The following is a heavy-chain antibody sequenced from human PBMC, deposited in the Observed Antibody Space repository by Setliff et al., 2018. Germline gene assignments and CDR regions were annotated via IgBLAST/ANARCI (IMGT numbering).Heavy chain of an antibody. Sequence: PSETLSLTCAVYGGSFSDYHWSWIRQTPGKGLEWIGKINHSGSSTYNPSLKSRVTISLYTSKSQFSLTLSPVTAADTAVHYCARGGGYNSGSYQGGFYYMDVWGKGTTV. D-gene: IGHD6-19*01. CDR1: GGSFSDYH. V-gene: IGHV4-34*01. CDR3: ARGGGYNSGSYQGGFYYMDV. CDR2: INHSGSS. J-gene: IGHJ6*03.